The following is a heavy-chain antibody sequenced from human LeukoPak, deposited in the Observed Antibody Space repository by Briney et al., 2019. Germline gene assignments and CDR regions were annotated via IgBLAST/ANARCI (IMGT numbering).Heavy chain of an antibody. CDR3: ARRGSAAHYYAMDL. CDR1: GYSFSRYW. CDR2: IYPGDSET. D-gene: IGHD2-15*01. V-gene: IGHV5-51*01. Sequence: GESLKISCKGSGYSFSRYWIGWVRQMPGKGLEWVGTIYPGDSETRYSPSFQGQVTISADKSINSAYLQWSSLKASDTAMYCARRGSAAHYYAMDLWGRGTPVTVSS. J-gene: IGHJ6*02.